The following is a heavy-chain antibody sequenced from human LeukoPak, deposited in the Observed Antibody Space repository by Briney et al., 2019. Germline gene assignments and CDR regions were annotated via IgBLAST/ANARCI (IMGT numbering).Heavy chain of an antibody. V-gene: IGHV5-51*01. CDR3: ARSLSSSLRDAFDI. J-gene: IGHJ3*02. CDR1: GYSFPNYW. D-gene: IGHD6-13*01. Sequence: GESLKISCKGSGYSFPNYWIGWLRQMPGKGLEWMGIIYPGDSDSRYSPSFQGQVTISADKSIRTAYLQWSSLKASDTAMYYCARSLSSSLRDAFDIWGQGTMVTVSS. CDR2: IYPGDSDS.